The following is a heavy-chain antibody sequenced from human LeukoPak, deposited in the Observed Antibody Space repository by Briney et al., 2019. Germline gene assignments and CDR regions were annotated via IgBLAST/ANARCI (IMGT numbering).Heavy chain of an antibody. Sequence: SVKVSCKASGGTFSSYAISWVRQAPGQGLEWMGGIIPIFGTANYAQKFQGRVTITTDESTSTAYMELSSLRSEDTAVYYCARDVYYYDSSGYYSHWAFDIWGQGTMVTVSS. D-gene: IGHD3-22*01. J-gene: IGHJ3*02. CDR3: ARDVYYYDSSGYYSHWAFDI. V-gene: IGHV1-69*05. CDR2: IIPIFGTA. CDR1: GGTFSSYA.